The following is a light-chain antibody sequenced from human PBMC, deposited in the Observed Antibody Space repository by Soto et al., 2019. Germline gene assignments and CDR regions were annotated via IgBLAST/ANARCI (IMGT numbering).Light chain of an antibody. V-gene: IGKV3D-15*01. Sequence: EIVMTQSPATLSVSPGERATLSCRASQSVSSNLAWYQQKPGQAPRLLIYGASTRATGIPARFSGSGSGTECTLTISSLQSEDLAVYYCQQYNNWPAITFGQGTLLEI. CDR3: QQYNNWPAIT. J-gene: IGKJ5*01. CDR1: QSVSSN. CDR2: GAS.